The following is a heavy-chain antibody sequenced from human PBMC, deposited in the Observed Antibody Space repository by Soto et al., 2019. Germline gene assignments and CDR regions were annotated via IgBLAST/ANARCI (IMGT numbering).Heavy chain of an antibody. CDR1: GGTFSRYA. Sequence: SGKVSCKASGGTFSRYAISWGRPAPGQGLEWMGGIIPIFGTANYAQKFQGRVTITADESTSTAYMELSSLRSEDTAVYYCARPRESYYDSSGYPRDGAFDIWGQGTMVTVSS. CDR3: ARPRESYYDSSGYPRDGAFDI. V-gene: IGHV1-69*13. CDR2: IIPIFGTA. D-gene: IGHD3-22*01. J-gene: IGHJ3*02.